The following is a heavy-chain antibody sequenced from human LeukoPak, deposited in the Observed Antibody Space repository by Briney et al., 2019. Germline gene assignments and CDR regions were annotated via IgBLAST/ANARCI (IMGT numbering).Heavy chain of an antibody. CDR1: GGSISSYY. D-gene: IGHD2-15*01. Sequence: SETLSLTCTVSGGSISSYYWSWIRQPPGKGLEWIGSIHYGGSTYYNPSLKSRVTISVDTSKNQFSLKLSSVTAADTAVYFCARGYCSGGSCYESRGWFDYWGQGTPVTVSS. CDR3: ARGYCSGGSCYESRGWFDY. J-gene: IGHJ4*02. CDR2: IHYGGST. V-gene: IGHV4-59*12.